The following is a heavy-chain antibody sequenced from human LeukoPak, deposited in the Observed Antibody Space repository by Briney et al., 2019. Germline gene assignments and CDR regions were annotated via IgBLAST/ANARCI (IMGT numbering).Heavy chain of an antibody. CDR3: AKDGSSGWGYFDS. Sequence: GGSLRLSCAASGFSFSGSALDWVRQASGKGLEWVGRISDKANTYATVYAASVKRRFTLSRDDSKNTAYLQMDSLKIEDTAVYYCAKDGSSGWGYFDSWGQGTLVTVSS. J-gene: IGHJ4*02. CDR1: GFSFSGSA. CDR2: ISDKANTYAT. V-gene: IGHV3-73*01. D-gene: IGHD6-19*01.